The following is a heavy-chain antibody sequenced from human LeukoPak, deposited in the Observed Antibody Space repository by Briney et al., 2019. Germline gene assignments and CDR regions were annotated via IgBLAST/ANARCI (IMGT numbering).Heavy chain of an antibody. CDR1: GHTLTESS. J-gene: IGHJ4*02. CDR3: VTDIRSGWRNY. V-gene: IGHV1-24*01. D-gene: IGHD6-19*01. Sequence: GASVKVSCKVSGHTLTESSVHWVRQPPGKGLEWMGGFDPEDGEAIYAPKVQGRVAMTEDTSTDTAYLELRSLRSDDTAVYYCVTDIRSGWRNYWGQGTLITVSS. CDR2: FDPEDGEA.